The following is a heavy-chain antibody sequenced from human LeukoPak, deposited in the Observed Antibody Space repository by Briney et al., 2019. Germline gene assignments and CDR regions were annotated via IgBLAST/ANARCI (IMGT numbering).Heavy chain of an antibody. J-gene: IGHJ4*02. V-gene: IGHV4-59*01. CDR2: IYYSGTS. D-gene: IGHD3-9*01. CDR3: ARVTRSGNTGWDFDY. CDR1: GGSISSYY. Sequence: ASETLSLTCTVSGGSISSYYWSWIRQPPGKGLEWIGYIYYSGTSNYNPSLKSRVTISVDTSKNQFSLKLNSVIAADTAVYYCARVTRSGNTGWDFDYWGQGILVIVSA.